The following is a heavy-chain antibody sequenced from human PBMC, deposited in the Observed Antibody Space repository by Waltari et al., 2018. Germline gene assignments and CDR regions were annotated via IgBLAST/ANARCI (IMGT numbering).Heavy chain of an antibody. CDR3: ARLPLNYAVDV. D-gene: IGHD3-9*01. CDR2: IYYSGTT. Sequence: QLQLQESGPGLVKPSVTLSLTCTVSGGSISSRPYYWGWIRQTPGKGLECIGSIYYSGTTYHNPSLKSRITISIDTSQNQFSLKLYSVTAADTAVYYCARLPLNYAVDVWGQGTTVTVSS. V-gene: IGHV4-39*07. J-gene: IGHJ6*02. CDR1: GGSISSRPYY.